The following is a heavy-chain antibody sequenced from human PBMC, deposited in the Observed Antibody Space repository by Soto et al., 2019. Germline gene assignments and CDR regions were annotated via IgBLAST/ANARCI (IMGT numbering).Heavy chain of an antibody. J-gene: IGHJ4*02. CDR2: ISGSGGST. Sequence: GESLKISCAASGFTFSSYAMSWVRQAPGKGLEWVSAISGSGGSTYYADSVKGRFTISRDNSKNTLYLQMNSLRAEDTAVYYCAKAWGLRLLSPLGYWGQGTLVTVSS. CDR1: GFTFSSYA. CDR3: AKAWGLRLLSPLGY. V-gene: IGHV3-23*01. D-gene: IGHD4-17*01.